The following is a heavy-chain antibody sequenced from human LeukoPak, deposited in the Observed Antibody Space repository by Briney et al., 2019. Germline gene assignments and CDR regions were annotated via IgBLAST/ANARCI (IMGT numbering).Heavy chain of an antibody. Sequence: RGESLKISCKGSGYSFTSYWIGWVRQMPGKGLEWMGIIYPGDSDTRYSPSFQGQVTISADKSISTAYLQWSSLKASDTAMYYCARQYYDFWSGYSGFDYWGQGTLVTVSS. CDR2: IYPGDSDT. CDR3: ARQYYDFWSGYSGFDY. J-gene: IGHJ4*02. V-gene: IGHV5-51*01. D-gene: IGHD3-3*01. CDR1: GYSFTSYW.